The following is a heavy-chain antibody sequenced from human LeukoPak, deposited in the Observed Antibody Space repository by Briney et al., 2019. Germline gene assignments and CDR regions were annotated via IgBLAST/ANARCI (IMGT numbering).Heavy chain of an antibody. Sequence: SETLSLTCTVSGASISSSGYYWGWIRQPPGKGLEWIASIYYSGSPYFNPSLMRRVTISIDTSRNQFSLKLSSVTAADTAVYFCATLGYCGGGNCYSTLDYWGQGTLVTVSS. CDR2: IYYSGSP. CDR1: GASISSSGYY. V-gene: IGHV4-39*01. CDR3: ATLGYCGGGNCYSTLDY. D-gene: IGHD2-15*01. J-gene: IGHJ4*02.